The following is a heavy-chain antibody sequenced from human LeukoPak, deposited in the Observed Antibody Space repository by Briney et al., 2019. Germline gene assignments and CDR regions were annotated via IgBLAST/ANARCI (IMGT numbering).Heavy chain of an antibody. J-gene: IGHJ6*03. CDR1: GYTFTDFY. D-gene: IGHD6-6*01. CDR2: IIPIFGTA. Sequence: GASVKVPCKASGYTFTDFYMHWVRQAPGQGLEWMGGIIPIFGTANYAQKFQGRVTITADESTSTAYMELSSLRSEDTAVYYCARAGISIAARPAPHQYYYYYMDVWGKGTTVTVSS. CDR3: ARAGISIAARPAPHQYYYYYMDV. V-gene: IGHV1-69*13.